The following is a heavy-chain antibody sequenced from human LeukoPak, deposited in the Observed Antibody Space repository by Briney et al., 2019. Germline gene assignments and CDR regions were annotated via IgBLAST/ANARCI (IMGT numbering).Heavy chain of an antibody. D-gene: IGHD3-10*01. CDR2: IRFDGSDK. V-gene: IGHV3-30*02. CDR1: GFTFSSYG. Sequence: GGSLRLSCAASGFTFSSYGMHWVRQAPGKGLEWVAFIRFDGSDKYYVDSVKGRFTVSRDNSKNTLYLQMNSLRTEDRAVYYCAREKPGFRGAVFDNWGHGTLVTVSS. J-gene: IGHJ4*01. CDR3: AREKPGFRGAVFDN.